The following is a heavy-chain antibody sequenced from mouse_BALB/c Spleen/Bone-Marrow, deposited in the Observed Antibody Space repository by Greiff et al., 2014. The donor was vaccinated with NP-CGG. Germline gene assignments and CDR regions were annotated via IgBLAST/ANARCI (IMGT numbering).Heavy chain of an antibody. D-gene: IGHD3-1*01. CDR2: ISSGGSYT. J-gene: IGHJ4*01. CDR1: GFIFSYYA. Sequence: EVQAVESGGGLVKPGGSLKLSCAASGFIFSYYAMSWVRQSPEKRLEWVAEISSGGSYTYYPDTVTGRFTISRDNAKNTLYLEMSSLRSEDTAMYYCTRDRGDYWGQGTSVTVSS. V-gene: IGHV5-9-4*01. CDR3: TRDRGDY.